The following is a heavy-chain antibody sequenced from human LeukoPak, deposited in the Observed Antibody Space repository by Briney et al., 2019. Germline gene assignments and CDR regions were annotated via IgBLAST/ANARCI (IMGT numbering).Heavy chain of an antibody. CDR3: AREWVEMATTDY. V-gene: IGHV4-30-4*01. J-gene: IGHJ4*02. CDR1: GGSISSGDYY. Sequence: SETLSLTCTVSGGSISSGDYYWSWIRQPSGKGLEWIGYIYYSGSTYYNPSLKSRVTISVDTSKNQFSLKLSSVTAADTAVYYCAREWVEMATTDYWGQGTLVTVSS. D-gene: IGHD5-24*01. CDR2: IYYSGST.